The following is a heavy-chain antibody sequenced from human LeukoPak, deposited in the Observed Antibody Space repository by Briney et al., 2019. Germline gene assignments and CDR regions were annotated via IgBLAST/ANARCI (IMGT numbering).Heavy chain of an antibody. CDR2: IRYDGSNK. Sequence: GGSLRLSCAASGFTFSSYGMHWVRQAPGKGLEWVAFIRYDGSNKYYADSVKGRFTISRDNSKNTLYLQMNSLRAEDTAVYYCAKDRGSGYSSGWYGFDYWGQGTLVTVSS. CDR3: AKDRGSGYSSGWYGFDY. V-gene: IGHV3-30*02. CDR1: GFTFSSYG. J-gene: IGHJ4*02. D-gene: IGHD6-19*01.